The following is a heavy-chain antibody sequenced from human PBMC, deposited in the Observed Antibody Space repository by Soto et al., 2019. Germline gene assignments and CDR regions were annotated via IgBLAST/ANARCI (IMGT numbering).Heavy chain of an antibody. V-gene: IGHV3-33*06. CDR1: GFTFSSYG. Sequence: QVQLVESGGGVVQPGRSLRLSCAASGFTFSSYGMHWVRQAPGKGLEWVAVIWYDGSNKYYADSVKGRFTISRDNSKNTLYLQMNSLRAEDTAVYYCAKDRLVVVTAINYWGQGTLVTVSS. J-gene: IGHJ4*02. D-gene: IGHD2-21*02. CDR3: AKDRLVVVTAINY. CDR2: IWYDGSNK.